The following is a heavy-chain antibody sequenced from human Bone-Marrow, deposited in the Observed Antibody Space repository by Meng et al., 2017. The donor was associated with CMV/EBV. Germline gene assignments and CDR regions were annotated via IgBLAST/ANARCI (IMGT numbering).Heavy chain of an antibody. CDR2: ISSSSSYI. CDR1: GFTFSSYS. Sequence: GESLKISCAASGFTFSSYSMNWVRQAPGKGLEWVSSISSSSSYIYYADSVKGRFTISRDNAKNSLYLQMNSLRAEDTAVYYCASGQVYYDFWSGYNYGMDVWGQGNTVTVSS. CDR3: ASGQVYYDFWSGYNYGMDV. V-gene: IGHV3-21*01. D-gene: IGHD3-3*01. J-gene: IGHJ6*02.